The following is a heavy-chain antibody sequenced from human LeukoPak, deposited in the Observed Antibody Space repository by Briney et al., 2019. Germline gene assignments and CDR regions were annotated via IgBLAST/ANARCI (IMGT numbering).Heavy chain of an antibody. D-gene: IGHD3-22*01. CDR1: GFTFSTFT. CDR3: ARGMNDSGAYWVYYFDS. Sequence: PGGSLRLSCAASGFTFSTFTIHWVRQAPGKGLEWVSSISSSSTFKYYAASMQGRFTISRDNAKKSVYLQLNSLRVDDTAVYYCARGMNDSGAYWVYYFDSWGQGTLVTVSS. CDR2: ISSSSTFK. V-gene: IGHV3-21*01. J-gene: IGHJ4*02.